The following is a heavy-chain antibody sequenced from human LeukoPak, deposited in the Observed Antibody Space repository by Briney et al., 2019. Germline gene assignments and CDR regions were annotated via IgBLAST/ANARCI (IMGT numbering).Heavy chain of an antibody. CDR2: IREDGSEK. V-gene: IGHV3-7*05. J-gene: IGHJ4*02. D-gene: IGHD3-22*01. CDR3: ARGEYYYDGGY. CDR1: GLTFSSYW. Sequence: GGSLRLSCAASGLTFSSYWMSWVRQAPGKGLEWVANIREDGSEKNYVDSVKGRFTISRDNAKNSLYLQMNSLRAEDTAVYYCARGEYYYDGGYWGQGTLVTVSS.